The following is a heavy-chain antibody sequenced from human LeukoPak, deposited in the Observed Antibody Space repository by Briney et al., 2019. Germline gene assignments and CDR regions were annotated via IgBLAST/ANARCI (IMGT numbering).Heavy chain of an antibody. Sequence: SETLSLTCTVSGGSISSYCWSWIRQPPGKGLEWIGYIYYSGSTNYNPSLKSRVTISVDTSKNQFSLKLSSVTAADTAVYYCARDRLHYDILTGYSSNDAFDIRGQGTMVTVSS. CDR2: IYYSGST. CDR3: ARDRLHYDILTGYSSNDAFDI. V-gene: IGHV4-59*01. J-gene: IGHJ3*02. D-gene: IGHD3-9*01. CDR1: GGSISSYC.